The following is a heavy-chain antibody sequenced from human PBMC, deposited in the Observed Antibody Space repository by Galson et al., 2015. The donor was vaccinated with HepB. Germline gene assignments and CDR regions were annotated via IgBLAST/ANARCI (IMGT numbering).Heavy chain of an antibody. CDR3: ARSPAAIDYYYMDV. CDR2: IYYSGST. V-gene: IGHV4-31*03. J-gene: IGHJ6*03. D-gene: IGHD2-2*01. CDR1: GGSISSGGYY. Sequence: TLSLTCTVSGGSISSGGYYWSWIRQHPGKGLEWIGYIYYSGSTYYNPSLKSRVTISVDTSKNQFSLKLSSVTAADTAVYYCARSPAAIDYYYMDVWGKGTTVTVSS.